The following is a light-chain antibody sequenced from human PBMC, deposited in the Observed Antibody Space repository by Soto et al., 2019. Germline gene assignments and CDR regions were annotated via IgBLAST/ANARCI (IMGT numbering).Light chain of an antibody. CDR2: WAS. V-gene: IGKV4-1*01. J-gene: IGKJ4*01. CDR1: QSVLFSSNNKNY. CDR3: QQYYSTPSPT. Sequence: DIVMTQSPDSLAVSLGERATINCKSSQSVLFSSNNKNYLAWYQQKPGQPPKLLIYWASTRESGVPDRFSGSRSGTDFTLTISSLQAEDAAVYHCQQYYSTPSPTFGGGTKVEIK.